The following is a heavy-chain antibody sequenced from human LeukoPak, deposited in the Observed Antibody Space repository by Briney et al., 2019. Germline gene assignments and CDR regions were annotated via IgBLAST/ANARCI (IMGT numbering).Heavy chain of an antibody. D-gene: IGHD3-9*01. CDR2: IYYSGST. V-gene: IGHV4-59*06. J-gene: IGHJ3*02. CDR3: ARSDILTGYYGALDAFDI. CDR1: GGSISSYY. Sequence: SETLSLTCTVSGGSISSYYWSWIRQPPGKGLEWIGYIYYSGSTYYNPSLKSRVTISVDTSKNQFSLKLSSVTAADTAVYYCARSDILTGYYGALDAFDIWGQGTMVTVSS.